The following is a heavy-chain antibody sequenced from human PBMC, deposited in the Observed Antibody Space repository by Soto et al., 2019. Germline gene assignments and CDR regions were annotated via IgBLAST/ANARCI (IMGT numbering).Heavy chain of an antibody. CDR3: AAYNKSRHAAFDI. V-gene: IGHV3-7*01. CDR1: GFSVSTYW. Sequence: PGGSLTLSCAASGFSVSTYWMSWVRQAPGKGLEWLANIKEDENKIYYVDSVKGRFTISGDSAKNSVFLIMDSLRLEDTAVYYCAAYNKSRHAAFDIWGQGTMVTAS. J-gene: IGHJ3*02. D-gene: IGHD1-1*01. CDR2: IKEDENKI.